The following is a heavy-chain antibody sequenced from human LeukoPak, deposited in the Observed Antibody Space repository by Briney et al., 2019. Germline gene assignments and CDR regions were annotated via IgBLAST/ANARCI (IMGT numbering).Heavy chain of an antibody. CDR3: AKSGWNYGGYYYYYMDV. D-gene: IGHD1-7*01. J-gene: IGHJ6*03. CDR2: ISWNSGSI. V-gene: IGHV3-9*01. CDR1: GFTFDDYA. Sequence: GRSLRLSCAASGFTFDDYAMHWVRQAPGKGLEWVSGISWNSGSIGYADSVKGRFTISRDNAKNSLYLQMNSLRAEDTALYYCAKSGWNYGGYYYYYMDVWGKGITVTVSS.